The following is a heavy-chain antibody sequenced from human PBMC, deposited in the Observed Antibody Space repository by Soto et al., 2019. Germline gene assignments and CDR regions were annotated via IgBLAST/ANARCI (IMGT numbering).Heavy chain of an antibody. CDR2: IYPSDGST. CDR3: ARFYYDFWSGYSNWFDP. D-gene: IGHD3-3*01. V-gene: IGHV1-46*01. J-gene: IGHJ5*02. CDR1: GYTFTSYY. Sequence: ASVKVSCKASGYTFTSYYMHWVRQAPGQGLEWMGRIYPSDGSTSYAQKFQGRVTMTGDTSTSTAYMELSSLSSEDTAVYYCARFYYDFWSGYSNWFDPWGQGTLVTVS.